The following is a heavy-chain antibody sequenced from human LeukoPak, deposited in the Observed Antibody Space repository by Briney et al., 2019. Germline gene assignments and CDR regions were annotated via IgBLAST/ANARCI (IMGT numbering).Heavy chain of an antibody. Sequence: ASVKVSCKASGGTFSSYAISWVRQAPGQGLEWMGRIIPILGIANYAQKFQGRVTITADKSTSTAYMELSSLRSEDTAVYYCARSGYSSEHFDYWGQGTLVTVSS. CDR3: ARSGYSSEHFDY. CDR2: IIPILGIA. D-gene: IGHD6-19*01. V-gene: IGHV1-69*04. CDR1: GGTFSSYA. J-gene: IGHJ4*02.